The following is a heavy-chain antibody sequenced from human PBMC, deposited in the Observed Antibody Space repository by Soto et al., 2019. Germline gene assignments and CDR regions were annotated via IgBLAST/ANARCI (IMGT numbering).Heavy chain of an antibody. J-gene: IGHJ4*02. D-gene: IGHD5-12*01. CDR1: GGSFSGYY. V-gene: IGHV4-34*01. CDR2: INHSGST. Sequence: SETLSLTCAVYGGSFSGYYWSWIRQPPGKGLEWIGEINHSGSTNYNPSLKSRVTILVDTSKNQFSLKLSSVTAADTAVYYCARGPGGYTPSYWGQGTLVTVSS. CDR3: ARGPGGYTPSY.